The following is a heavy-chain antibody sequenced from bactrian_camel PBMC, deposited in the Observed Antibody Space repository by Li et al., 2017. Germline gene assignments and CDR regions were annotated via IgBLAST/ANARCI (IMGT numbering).Heavy chain of an antibody. J-gene: IGHJ4*01. Sequence: HVQLVESGGGSVQVGGSLNLSCVATTGYSYPTYCMAWFRQGPGKEREGVAFIDDGGNRRGYADSVKGRFTISQNRATNTVYLQMNNLKPEDTATYYCAASNGGAWIWYAQSKYQHWGQGTQVTVS. CDR2: IDDGGNRR. V-gene: IGHV3S1*01. D-gene: IGHD6*01. CDR1: GYSYPTYC. CDR3: AASNGGAWIWYAQSKYQH.